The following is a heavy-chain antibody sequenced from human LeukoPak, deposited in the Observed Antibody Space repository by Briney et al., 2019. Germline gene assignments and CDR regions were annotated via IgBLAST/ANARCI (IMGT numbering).Heavy chain of an antibody. CDR2: IYHSGST. CDR1: GGSISSGGYS. Sequence: PSQTLSLTCAVSGGSISSGGYSWSWIRQPPGKGLEWIGYIYHSGSTYYNPSLKSRVTISVDRSKNQFSLKLSSVTAADTAVYYCARVYDSSGLYLDYWGQGTLVTVSS. CDR3: ARVYDSSGLYLDY. D-gene: IGHD3-22*01. J-gene: IGHJ4*02. V-gene: IGHV4-30-2*01.